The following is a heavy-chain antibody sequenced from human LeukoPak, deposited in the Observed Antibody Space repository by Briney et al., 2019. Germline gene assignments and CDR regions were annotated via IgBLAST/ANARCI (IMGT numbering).Heavy chain of an antibody. V-gene: IGHV3-43*02. Sequence: GGSLRLSCAVPGFIFDDYAIHWDRQDQGKVMEWVSFVSGDGGSTFYADSVKGRFTISRDNSKNSLSLQMSSLRSEDTALYYCTRESKRSGWYDYWGQGTLVTVSS. CDR2: VSGDGGST. CDR3: TRESKRSGWYDY. CDR1: GFIFDDYA. J-gene: IGHJ4*02. D-gene: IGHD6-19*01.